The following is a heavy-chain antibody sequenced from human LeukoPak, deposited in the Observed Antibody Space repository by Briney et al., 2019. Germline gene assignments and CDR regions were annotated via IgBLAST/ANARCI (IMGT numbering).Heavy chain of an antibody. CDR1: GFTFSNFG. CDR2: IWYDGSNK. D-gene: IGHD2-2*01. J-gene: IGHJ6*02. V-gene: IGHV3-33*01. Sequence: GRSLRLSCAASGFTFSNFGMHWVRQAPGKGLEWVAVIWYDGSNKYYADSVKGRFTISRDNSKNTLYLQMNSLRAEDTAVYYCARDRRYCSSTSCYFGSYGMDVWGQGTTVTVSS. CDR3: ARDRRYCSSTSCYFGSYGMDV.